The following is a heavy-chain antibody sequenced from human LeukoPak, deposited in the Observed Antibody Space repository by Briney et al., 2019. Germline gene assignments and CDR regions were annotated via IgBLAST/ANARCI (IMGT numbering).Heavy chain of an antibody. CDR3: AKSNGYGLVDI. D-gene: IGHD3-10*01. J-gene: IGHJ3*02. Sequence: SETLSLTCSVSGYSISSGYYWGWIRQPPGKGLEWIGSVFDGGNTYYNPSLKSRVTISVDTSKNQFSLKLNSVTAADTAVYYCAKSNGYGLVDIWGQGTMVTVSS. CDR2: VFDGGNT. V-gene: IGHV4-38-2*01. CDR1: GYSISSGYY.